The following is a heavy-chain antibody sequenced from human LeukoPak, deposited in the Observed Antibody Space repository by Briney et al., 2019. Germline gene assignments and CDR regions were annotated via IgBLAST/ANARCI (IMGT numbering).Heavy chain of an antibody. J-gene: IGHJ4*02. CDR3: ARRGYYYDSSGYYYRSPYFDY. Sequence: GGSLRLSCAASGFTFSSYGMRWVRQAPGKGLEGVAVIWDDGSNKYYADSVKGRFTISRDNSKNTLYLQMNSLSAEDTAVYYCARRGYYYDSSGYYYRSPYFDYWGQGTLVTVSS. V-gene: IGHV3-33*01. CDR1: GFTFSSYG. CDR2: IWDDGSNK. D-gene: IGHD3-22*01.